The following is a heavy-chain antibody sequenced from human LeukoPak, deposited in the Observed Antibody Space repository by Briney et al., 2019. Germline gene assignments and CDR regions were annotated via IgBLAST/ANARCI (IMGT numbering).Heavy chain of an antibody. CDR1: RFTFSSYA. CDR3: AKEQRDWNYGVFDY. D-gene: IGHD1-7*01. CDR2: ISATDGST. J-gene: IGHJ4*02. Sequence: GGSLRLSCAASRFTFSSYAMSWVRQAPGKGLEWVSVISATDGSTYYADSVKGRFTISRDNSKNTLYLQMNSLRAEDTAVYFCAKEQRDWNYGVFDYWGQGTQVTVSS. V-gene: IGHV3-23*01.